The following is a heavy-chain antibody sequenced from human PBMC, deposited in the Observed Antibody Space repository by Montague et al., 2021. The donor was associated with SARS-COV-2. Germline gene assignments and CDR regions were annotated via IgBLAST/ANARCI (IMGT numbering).Heavy chain of an antibody. V-gene: IGHV4-61*02. CDR3: ARDDFRWDFDC. Sequence: TLSLTCTVSGDSITSDVSYWSWIRQPAGKGLEWIGRIYTTGSTNYNPSLKSRLTISLDPSKNQFSLKLSSVTAADTAVYYCARDDFRWDFDCWGQGTLVTVST. CDR2: IYTTGST. CDR1: GDSITSDVSY. J-gene: IGHJ4*02. D-gene: IGHD2/OR15-2a*01.